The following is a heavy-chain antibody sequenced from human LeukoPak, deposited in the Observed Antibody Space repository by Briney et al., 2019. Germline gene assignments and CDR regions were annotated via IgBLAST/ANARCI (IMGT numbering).Heavy chain of an antibody. V-gene: IGHV3-30*02. CDR3: AKDGTHSSSYMDV. Sequence: TGGSLRLSCVTSGFSFTTHSMHWVRQAPGKGLEWVAVIWYGGSNKYYADSVKGRFTISRDNSKNTLYLQMNSPRAEDTAVYYCAKDGTHSSSYMDVWGKGTTVTVSS. J-gene: IGHJ6*03. D-gene: IGHD6-13*01. CDR2: IWYGGSNK. CDR1: GFSFTTHS.